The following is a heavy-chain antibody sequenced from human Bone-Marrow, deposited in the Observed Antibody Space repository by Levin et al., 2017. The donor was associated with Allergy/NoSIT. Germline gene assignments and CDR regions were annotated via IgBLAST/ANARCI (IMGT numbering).Heavy chain of an antibody. CDR1: GFTVNDNY. J-gene: IGHJ4*02. CDR2: IYSGGLT. CDR3: ARGSLFCSGGSCYSF. D-gene: IGHD2-15*01. V-gene: IGHV3-66*01. Sequence: GESLKISCAASGFTVNDNYMTWVRQTPGKGLEWVSVIYSGGLTFYADSVKGRFSISGDNSKNTLYLQMDNLKVEDSALYYCARGSLFCSGGSCYSFWGQGTLVAVSS.